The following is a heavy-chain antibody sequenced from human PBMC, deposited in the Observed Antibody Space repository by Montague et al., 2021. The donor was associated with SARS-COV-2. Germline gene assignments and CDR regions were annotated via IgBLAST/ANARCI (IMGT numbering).Heavy chain of an antibody. CDR2: IYHNGST. J-gene: IGHJ6*02. D-gene: IGHD4-23*01. V-gene: IGHV4-59*01. CDR1: GGSISSYY. CDR3: ARGGGNSADYYNYTMDV. Sequence: SETLSLTCTVSGGSISSYYWTWIRQPPGKGLESIGYIYHNGSTKYNPSLKSRVTISVDTSKNQFSLKLSSVSVADTAVYYCARGGGNSADYYNYTMDVRGQGTTVTV.